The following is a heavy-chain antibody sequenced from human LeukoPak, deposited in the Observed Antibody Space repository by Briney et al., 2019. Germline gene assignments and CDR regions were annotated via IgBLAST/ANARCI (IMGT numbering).Heavy chain of an antibody. D-gene: IGHD6-13*01. CDR2: IYTSGST. J-gene: IGHJ5*02. V-gene: IGHV4-4*07. CDR3: ARDRIAAAGTNWFDP. Sequence: SETLFLTCTVSGGSISSYYWSWIRQPAGKGLEWIGRIYTSGSTNYNPSLKSRVTMSVDTSKNQFSLKLSSVTAADTAVYYCARDRIAAAGTNWFDPWGQGTLVTVSS. CDR1: GGSISSYY.